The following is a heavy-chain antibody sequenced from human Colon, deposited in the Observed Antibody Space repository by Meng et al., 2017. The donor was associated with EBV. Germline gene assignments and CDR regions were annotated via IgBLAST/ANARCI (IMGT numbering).Heavy chain of an antibody. J-gene: IGHJ4*02. Sequence: LEGSGPGLVKPSETLSLPCIVSGDSVSDTNHFWGWVRQAPGKGLEWVGSINSNWNTYSNPSLTSRVTMSLDTSKNQFSLKLSSVTAADTAVYYCVRVRGDFDYWGQGTLVTVSS. CDR2: INSNWNT. CDR1: GDSVSDTNHF. CDR3: VRVRGDFDY. D-gene: IGHD3-16*01. V-gene: IGHV4-39*07.